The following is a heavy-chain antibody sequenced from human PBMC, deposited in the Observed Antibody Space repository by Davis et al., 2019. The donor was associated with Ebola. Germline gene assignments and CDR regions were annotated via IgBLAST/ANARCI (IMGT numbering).Heavy chain of an antibody. D-gene: IGHD2-8*01. CDR2: INESGTRT. J-gene: IGHJ6*02. CDR3: ARESKMLVLMVPLPVWGMDV. CDR1: GFTFSSYT. V-gene: IGHV3-23*01. Sequence: GESLKISCAASGFTFSSYTMGWVRLAPGKGLEWVSDINESGTRTYYVDSVKGRFTISRDNSKNTLYLQMNSLRAEDTAVYYCARESKMLVLMVPLPVWGMDVWGQGTTVTVSS.